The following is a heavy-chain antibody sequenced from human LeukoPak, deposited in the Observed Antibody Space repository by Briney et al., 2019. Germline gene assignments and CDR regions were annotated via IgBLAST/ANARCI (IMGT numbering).Heavy chain of an antibody. J-gene: IGHJ4*02. CDR2: IKSKTDRGTT. CDR1: GFTFRTYW. Sequence: PGESLRLSCAASGFTFRTYWMQWVRPVPGRGLEWVGRIKSKTDRGTTDYDAPVKGRFTISRDDAKTTLYLQMNSLKTEDTAVYYCTTDPDSSAWWGQAHPPLDYWGQGTLVTVSS. CDR3: TTDPDSSAWWGQAHPPLDY. D-gene: IGHD6-19*01. V-gene: IGHV3-15*01.